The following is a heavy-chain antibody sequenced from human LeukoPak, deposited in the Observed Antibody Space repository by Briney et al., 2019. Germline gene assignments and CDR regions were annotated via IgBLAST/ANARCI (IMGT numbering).Heavy chain of an antibody. J-gene: IGHJ3*02. CDR1: GFTFPSYE. D-gene: IGHD2-15*01. CDR3: ARGGYCSGGTCYSLNAFDI. CDR2: ISSIVSNI. Sequence: GGSLRLSCVASGFTFPSYEMNWVRQAPGKGQEWVSYISSIVSNIYYADSVKGRFTISRDNAKNSLYLQMNSLRAEDTAVYYCARGGYCSGGTCYSLNAFDIWGQGTMVTVSS. V-gene: IGHV3-48*03.